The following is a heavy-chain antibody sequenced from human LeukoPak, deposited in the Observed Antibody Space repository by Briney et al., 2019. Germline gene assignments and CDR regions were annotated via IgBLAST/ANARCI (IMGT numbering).Heavy chain of an antibody. V-gene: IGHV3-30-3*01. CDR1: GFTFSSYA. Sequence: GGSLRLSCAASGFTFSSYAMHWVRQAPGKGLEWVAVISYDGSNKYYADSVKGRFNISRDNSKNTLYLQMNSLRAEDTAVYYCARDSGIAVVPSYFDYWGQGTLVTVSS. J-gene: IGHJ4*02. D-gene: IGHD6-19*01. CDR2: ISYDGSNK. CDR3: ARDSGIAVVPSYFDY.